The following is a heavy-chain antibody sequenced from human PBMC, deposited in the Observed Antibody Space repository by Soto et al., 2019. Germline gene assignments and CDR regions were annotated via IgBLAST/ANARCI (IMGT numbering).Heavy chain of an antibody. D-gene: IGHD5-18*01. Sequence: QVQLQESGPGLVKPSETLSLTCTVSGGSISSYYWSWIRQPPGKGLEWIGYIYDSGTTNYNPSLRSRFTISVDASKNQVSLKLSSVTAADTSVYYCARRYGYSFDYWGQGTLVTVSS. V-gene: IGHV4-59*08. CDR2: IYDSGTT. CDR1: GGSISSYY. J-gene: IGHJ4*02. CDR3: ARRYGYSFDY.